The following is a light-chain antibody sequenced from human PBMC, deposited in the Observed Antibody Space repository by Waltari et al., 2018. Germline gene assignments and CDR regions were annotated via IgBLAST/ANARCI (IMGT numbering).Light chain of an antibody. CDR1: QSVSSN. V-gene: IGKV3-15*01. Sequence: EIVMTQSPATLSVSLGERATPSGRASQSVSSNLAWYQQKPGQAPRLLIYGTSTRATGIPARFSGSGSGTEFTLTISSLQSEDFAVYYCQQYNNWPPYTFGQGTKLEIK. CDR2: GTS. J-gene: IGKJ2*01. CDR3: QQYNNWPPYT.